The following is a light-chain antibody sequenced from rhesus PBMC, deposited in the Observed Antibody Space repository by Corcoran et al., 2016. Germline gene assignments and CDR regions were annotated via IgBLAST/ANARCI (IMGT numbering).Light chain of an antibody. CDR3: YQHSSGYS. CDR2: GAS. J-gene: IGKJ2*01. V-gene: IGKV3-10*01. CDR1: QSVSSY. Sequence: QVILTQSPATLSLSPGERATLSCRASQSVSSYLAWYQQKPGQAPRLLIYGASSGATGIPDRFSGSGSGTDFTLTISSLEPEDVGVYHCYQHSSGYSFGQGTKVEIK.